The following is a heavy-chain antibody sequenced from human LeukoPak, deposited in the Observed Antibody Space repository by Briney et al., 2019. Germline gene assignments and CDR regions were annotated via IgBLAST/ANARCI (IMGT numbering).Heavy chain of an antibody. CDR1: GFSVRSNY. CDR2: IYSGGST. Sequence: GSLRLSCAAPGFSVRSNYMTWVRQAPRKGLEWVSVIYSGGSTYYADCVKSRFNISRDNSKNTLYLQMTSLRAEDTAMYYCARDLRESGSYFSQYWGQGTLVTVS. D-gene: IGHD1-26*01. CDR3: ARDLRESGSYFSQY. V-gene: IGHV3-53*01. J-gene: IGHJ4*02.